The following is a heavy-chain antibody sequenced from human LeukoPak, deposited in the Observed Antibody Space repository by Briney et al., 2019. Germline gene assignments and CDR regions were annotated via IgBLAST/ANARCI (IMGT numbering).Heavy chain of an antibody. Sequence: SETLSLTCAVSGYSISSGYYWGWIRQPPGKGLEWIGSIYHSGSTYYNPSLKSRVTISVDTSKNQFSLKLSSVTAADTAVYYCARANIVVVPGKAFDYWGQGTLVTVSS. J-gene: IGHJ4*02. D-gene: IGHD2-2*01. CDR3: ARANIVVVPGKAFDY. CDR1: GYSISSGYY. CDR2: IYHSGST. V-gene: IGHV4-38-2*01.